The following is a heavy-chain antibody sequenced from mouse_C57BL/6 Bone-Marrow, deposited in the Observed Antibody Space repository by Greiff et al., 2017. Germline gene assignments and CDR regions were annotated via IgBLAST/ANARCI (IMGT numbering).Heavy chain of an antibody. Sequence: VTLKESGAELVRPGASVKLSCTASGFNIKDDYIHWVKQRPEQGLEWIGWIDPEIGDTEYASKFQGKATITSDTSSNTAYLQLSSLTSEDTAVYYCSSFDGNYVDFWGQGTPLTVAS. CDR2: IDPEIGDT. CDR3: SSFDGNYVDF. V-gene: IGHV14-4*01. CDR1: GFNIKDDY. J-gene: IGHJ2*01. D-gene: IGHD2-3*01.